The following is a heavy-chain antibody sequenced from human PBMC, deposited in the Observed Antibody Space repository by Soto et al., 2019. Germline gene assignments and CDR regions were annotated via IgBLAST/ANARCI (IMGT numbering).Heavy chain of an antibody. CDR1: GFTVSSKY. V-gene: IGHV3-53*02. Sequence: DVHLVETGGELIQPGGSLRLSCAASGFTVSSKYVSWVRQAPGKGLEWVSVIWSAGLIYYADSVRGRFTISRDISKNILYLEMTSLRADDTAVYYCAREAPMDVWGQGTTVTVSS. CDR3: AREAPMDV. J-gene: IGHJ6*02. CDR2: IWSAGLI.